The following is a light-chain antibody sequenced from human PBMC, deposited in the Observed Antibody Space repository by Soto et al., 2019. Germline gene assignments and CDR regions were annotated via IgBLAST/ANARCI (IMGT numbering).Light chain of an antibody. CDR3: QQCHRYLT. Sequence: DIQVTQSPSSLSASVGDRVTITCRASQSISSYLNWYQQKPGKAPKLLIYAASSLQSGVPSRFSGSGSGTEFTLTISSLQPDDIATYYCQQCHRYLTFGQGTKVDIK. J-gene: IGKJ1*01. CDR2: AAS. V-gene: IGKV1-39*01. CDR1: QSISSY.